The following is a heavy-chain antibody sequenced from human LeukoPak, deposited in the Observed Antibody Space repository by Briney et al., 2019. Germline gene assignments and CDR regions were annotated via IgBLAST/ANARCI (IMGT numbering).Heavy chain of an antibody. Sequence: IPSETLSLTCTVSGGSISSSSYYWGWIRQPPGKGLEWIGTIYYRGSTYYNPSLKSRVTVSVDTSKNQFSLKLSSVSAADTAVYHCARVGYDRSGYYLRPFDYWGQGTPVTVSS. D-gene: IGHD3-22*01. J-gene: IGHJ4*02. CDR3: ARVGYDRSGYYLRPFDY. CDR1: GGSISSSSYY. CDR2: IYYRGST. V-gene: IGHV4-39*01.